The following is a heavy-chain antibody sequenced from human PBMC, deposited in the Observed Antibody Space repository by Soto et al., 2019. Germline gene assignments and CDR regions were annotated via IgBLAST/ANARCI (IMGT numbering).Heavy chain of an antibody. D-gene: IGHD1-26*01. CDR3: ARGGPGAGGAVGY. V-gene: IGHV3-11*05. Sequence: QVQLVESGGGLVKPEGSLRLSCAASGFTFSDYYMTWIRQAPGKGLEWVSYISSSSSYTNYADSVKGRLTISRDNAKNTLYLQMNSLRAEDTAVYYGARGGPGAGGAVGYWCQGTLVTVSA. CDR1: GFTFSDYY. J-gene: IGHJ4*02. CDR2: ISSSSSYT.